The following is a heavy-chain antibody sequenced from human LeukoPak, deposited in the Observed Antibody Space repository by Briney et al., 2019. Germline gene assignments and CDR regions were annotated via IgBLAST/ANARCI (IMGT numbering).Heavy chain of an antibody. D-gene: IGHD4-11*01. V-gene: IGHV3-30*02. J-gene: IGHJ6*03. CDR1: GFTFSSYG. CDR2: IRYDGSNK. Sequence: GGSLRLSCAASGFTFSSYGMHWVRQAPGKGLEWVAFIRYDGSNKYYADSVKGRFTISRDNSKNTLYLQMNSLRAEDTAVYYCAKNPLSTQMTTVDYYYYYMDVWGKGTTVTVSS. CDR3: AKNPLSTQMTTVDYYYYYMDV.